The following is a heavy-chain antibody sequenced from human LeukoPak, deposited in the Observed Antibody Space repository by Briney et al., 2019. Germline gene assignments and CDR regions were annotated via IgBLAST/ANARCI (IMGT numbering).Heavy chain of an antibody. CDR1: GFTFSNYW. CDR2: INHSGST. V-gene: IGHV4-34*01. J-gene: IGHJ4*02. D-gene: IGHD6-13*01. CDR3: ARGSSWYFGYFDY. Sequence: MSGGSLRLSCAASGFTFSNYWMTWVRQAPGKGLEWIGEINHSGSTNYNPSLKSRVTISVDTSKNQFSLKLSSVTAADTAVYYCARGSSWYFGYFDYWGQGTLVTVSS.